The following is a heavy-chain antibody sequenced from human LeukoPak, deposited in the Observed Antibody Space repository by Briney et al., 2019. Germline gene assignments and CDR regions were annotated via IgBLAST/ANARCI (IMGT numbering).Heavy chain of an antibody. CDR3: ARSYSNYVHWYFDL. D-gene: IGHD4-11*01. Sequence: PSETLSLTCAVSGGSISSSNWWSWVRQPPGKGLEWIGEIYHSGSTNYNPSLKSRVTISVDKSKNQFSLNLSSVTAADTAVYYCARSYSNYVHWYFDLWGRGALVTASS. J-gene: IGHJ2*01. V-gene: IGHV4-4*02. CDR1: GGSISSSNW. CDR2: IYHSGST.